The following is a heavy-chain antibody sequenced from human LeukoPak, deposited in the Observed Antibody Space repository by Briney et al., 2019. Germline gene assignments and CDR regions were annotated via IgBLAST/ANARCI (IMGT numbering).Heavy chain of an antibody. Sequence: SETLSLTCTVSGGSISNYYWSWIRQPAGKGLEWIGRIYTSGSANCNPSPKSRVTMSVDTSKNQFSLKLSSATAADTAVYYCARGPDGSGYYPFDYWGQGTLVTVSS. J-gene: IGHJ4*02. D-gene: IGHD3-22*01. CDR3: ARGPDGSGYYPFDY. CDR1: GGSISNYY. CDR2: IYTSGSA. V-gene: IGHV4-4*07.